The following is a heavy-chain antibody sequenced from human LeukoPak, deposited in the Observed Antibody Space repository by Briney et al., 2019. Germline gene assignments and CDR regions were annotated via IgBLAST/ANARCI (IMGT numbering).Heavy chain of an antibody. V-gene: IGHV1-69*04. CDR2: IIPILGIA. D-gene: IGHD6-13*01. J-gene: IGHJ4*02. CDR1: GGTFSIYA. CDR3: ARGGPIAAAGNLDY. Sequence: SVTVSFKASGGTFSIYAISWVRQAPGQGLEWMGRIIPILGIANYAQKFQGRVTITADKSTSTAYMELSSLRSEDTAVYYCARGGPIAAAGNLDYWGQGTLVTVSS.